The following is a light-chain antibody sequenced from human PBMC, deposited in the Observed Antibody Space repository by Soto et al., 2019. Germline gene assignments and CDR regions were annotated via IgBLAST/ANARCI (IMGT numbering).Light chain of an antibody. CDR1: SSDVGIYNY. CDR2: EVT. J-gene: IGLJ1*01. CDR3: SSYIRSNTPYV. Sequence: QSVLTQPASVSGSPGQSIAISCTGSSSDVGIYNYVSWYQQHPGKVPKLIIYEVTNRPSGVSNRLSGSKSGNTASLTISGLQAEDEADYYCSSYIRSNTPYVFGSGTKVTVL. V-gene: IGLV2-14*01.